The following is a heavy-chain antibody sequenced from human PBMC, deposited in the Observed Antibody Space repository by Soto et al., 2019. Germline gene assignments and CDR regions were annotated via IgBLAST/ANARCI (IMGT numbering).Heavy chain of an antibody. CDR2: ICISSSSI. V-gene: IGHV3-48*01. CDR3: ARAPGFYGDFFDY. J-gene: IGHJ4*02. Sequence: GGSLRLSCAASGFTFSSYCMSWVRQAPGKGLEWVSFICISSSSIYYADSVKGRFTISRDNAQNSLYLQMNSLRAEDTAVYYCARAPGFYGDFFDYWGQGTLVTVSS. CDR1: GFTFSSYC. D-gene: IGHD4-17*01.